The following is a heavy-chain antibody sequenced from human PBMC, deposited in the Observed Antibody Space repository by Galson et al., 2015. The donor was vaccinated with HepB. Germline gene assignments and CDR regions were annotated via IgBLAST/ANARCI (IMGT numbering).Heavy chain of an antibody. CDR2: ISSSSSYI. J-gene: IGHJ2*01. CDR3: ARDRIDILNGLSHWYFDL. D-gene: IGHD3-9*01. CDR1: GFTFSSYS. V-gene: IGHV3-21*01. Sequence: SLRLSCAASGFTFSSYSMNWVRQAPGKGLEWVSSISSSSSYIYYADSVKGRFTISRDNAKNSLYLQMNSLRAEDTAVYYCARDRIDILNGLSHWYFDLWGRGTLVTVSS.